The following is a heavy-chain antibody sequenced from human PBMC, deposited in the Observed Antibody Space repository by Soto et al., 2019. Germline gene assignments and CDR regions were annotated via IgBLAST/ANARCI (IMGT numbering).Heavy chain of an antibody. J-gene: IGHJ4*02. CDR2: IKQDGGTQ. Sequence: PGGSLRLSCASSVFSFSFYWMSWVRQAPGKGLEWVANIKQDGGTQYYVDSVKGRFTISRDNAKNSLYLQMNNLRADDTAVYYCARDEAIDYWGQGTLVTVSS. CDR1: VFSFSFYW. CDR3: ARDEAIDY. V-gene: IGHV3-7*03.